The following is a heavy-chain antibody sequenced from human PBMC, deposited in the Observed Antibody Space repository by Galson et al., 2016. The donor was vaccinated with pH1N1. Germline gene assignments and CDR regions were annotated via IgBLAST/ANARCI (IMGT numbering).Heavy chain of an antibody. V-gene: IGHV3-30*18. Sequence: SLRLSCAASGFRFSSYGMHWVRQAPGKGLEWVAGISYDGSDKFYADSVKGRFTISRDNSKNTLYLLMDSLRYDDTAVYYCAKDQSVFDLPFDYWGQGTLVSVSS. CDR2: ISYDGSDK. CDR1: GFRFSSYG. CDR3: AKDQSVFDLPFDY. J-gene: IGHJ4*02. D-gene: IGHD3-9*01.